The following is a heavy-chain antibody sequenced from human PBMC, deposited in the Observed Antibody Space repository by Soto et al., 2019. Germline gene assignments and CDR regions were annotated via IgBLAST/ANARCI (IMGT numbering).Heavy chain of an antibody. J-gene: IGHJ4*02. CDR3: ARGWYGELYFDY. Sequence: QVQLQESGPGLVKPSETLSLTCTVSGGSISSYYWSWIRQPPGKGLEWIGYIYYSGSTNYNPSLKSRVTTSVDTSKNQFSLKLSSVTAADTAVYYCARGWYGELYFDYWGQGTLVTVSS. D-gene: IGHD6-19*01. CDR1: GGSISSYY. CDR2: IYYSGST. V-gene: IGHV4-59*01.